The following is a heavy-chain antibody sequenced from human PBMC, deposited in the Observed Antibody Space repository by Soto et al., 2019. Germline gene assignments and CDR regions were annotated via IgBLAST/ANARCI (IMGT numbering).Heavy chain of an antibody. CDR2: IYHSGST. D-gene: IGHD6-13*01. CDR1: SGSISSSNW. J-gene: IGHJ4*02. V-gene: IGHV4-4*02. CDR3: ARTGGGQQLPEN. Sequence: QVQLQESGPGLVKPSGTLSLTCAVSSGSISSSNWWSWVRQPPGKGLEWIGEIYHSGSTNYNPSLQSRVTISVDKSKNQFSLKLSSVTAADTAVYYCARTGGGQQLPENWGQGTLVTVSS.